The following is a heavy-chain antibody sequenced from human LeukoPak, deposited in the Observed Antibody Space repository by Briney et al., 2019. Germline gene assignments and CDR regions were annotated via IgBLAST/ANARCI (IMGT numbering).Heavy chain of an antibody. V-gene: IGHV1-69*13. CDR1: GGTFSSYA. CDR3: ASKVDNWNGTFDY. D-gene: IGHD1-1*01. CDR2: IIPIFGTA. Sequence: GASVKVSCKASGGTFSSYAISWVRQAPGQGLEWMGGIIPIFGTANYAQKFQGRVTITADESTSTAYMELSSLRSEDTAVYYCASKVDNWNGTFDYWGQGTLVTVSS. J-gene: IGHJ4*02.